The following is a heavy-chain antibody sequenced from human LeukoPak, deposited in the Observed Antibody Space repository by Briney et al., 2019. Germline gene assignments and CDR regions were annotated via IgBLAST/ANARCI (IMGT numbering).Heavy chain of an antibody. V-gene: IGHV1-2*02. CDR1: GYTFTGYY. CDR2: INPNSGGT. Sequence: ASVKVSCKASGYTFTGYYMHWVQQAPGQGLEWMGWINPNSGGTNYAQKFQGRVTMTRDTSISTAYMELSRLRSDDTAVYYCAREGDSSGYYIMLDYWGQGTLVTVSS. D-gene: IGHD3-22*01. CDR3: AREGDSSGYYIMLDY. J-gene: IGHJ4*02.